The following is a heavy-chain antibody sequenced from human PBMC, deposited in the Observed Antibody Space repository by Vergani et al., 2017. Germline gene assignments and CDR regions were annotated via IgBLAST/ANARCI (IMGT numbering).Heavy chain of an antibody. Sequence: QVQLLQSGAEVKKPGASVKVSCKASGYTFAGYNIHWVRQAPGQGLELMGWINPNSGGTNYAQKFQGRVTMTRDTSINTAYMELSRLRSDDTAVYYCARGWSGYSTSWFLEYWGQGTLVTVSS. V-gene: IGHV1-2*02. D-gene: IGHD6-13*01. CDR1: GYTFAGYN. J-gene: IGHJ4*02. CDR2: INPNSGGT. CDR3: ARGWSGYSTSWFLEY.